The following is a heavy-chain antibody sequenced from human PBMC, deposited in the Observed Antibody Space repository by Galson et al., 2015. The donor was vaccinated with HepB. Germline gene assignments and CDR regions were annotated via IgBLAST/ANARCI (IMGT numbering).Heavy chain of an antibody. CDR2: IYPGDSDT. V-gene: IGHV5-51*01. CDR1: GYSFTSYW. CDR3: ARHAVEMATKAGLYYYYYMDV. D-gene: IGHD5-24*01. J-gene: IGHJ6*03. Sequence: QSGAEVKKPGESLKISCKGSGYSFTSYWIGWVRQMPGRGLEWMGIIYPGDSDTRYSPSFQGQVTISADKSISTAYLQWSSLKASDTAMYYCARHAVEMATKAGLYYYYYMDVWGKGTTVTVSS.